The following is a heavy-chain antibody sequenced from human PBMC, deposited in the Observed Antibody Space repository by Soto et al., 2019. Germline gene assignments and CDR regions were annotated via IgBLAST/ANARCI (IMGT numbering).Heavy chain of an antibody. D-gene: IGHD6-6*01. V-gene: IGHV3-21*01. CDR2: ISSSSSYI. Sequence: GSLRLSCAASGFTFISYSMNFFRQAAFKWLEWVSSISSSSSYIYYADSVKGRFTISRDNAKNSLYLQMNSLRAEDTAVYYCARKEGIAARPDSWYFDLWGRGTLVTVSS. J-gene: IGHJ2*01. CDR1: GFTFISYS. CDR3: ARKEGIAARPDSWYFDL.